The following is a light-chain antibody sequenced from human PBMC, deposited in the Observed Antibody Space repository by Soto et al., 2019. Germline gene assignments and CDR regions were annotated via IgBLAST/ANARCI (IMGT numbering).Light chain of an antibody. CDR1: QGFSSY. CDR3: QQLNSYPLFT. V-gene: IGKV1-9*01. J-gene: IGKJ5*01. CDR2: AAS. Sequence: DIQLTQSPSFLSASVGDRVTITCRASQGFSSYLAWYQQKPGKAPKLLIYAASTLQSGVQSRFSGSGSGTEFTLTISSLQPEDFATYYCQQLNSYPLFTFVQGTRLEIK.